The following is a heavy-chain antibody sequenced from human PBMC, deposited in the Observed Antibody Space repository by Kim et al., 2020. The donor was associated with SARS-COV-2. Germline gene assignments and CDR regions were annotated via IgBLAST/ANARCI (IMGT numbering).Heavy chain of an antibody. J-gene: IGHJ6*02. CDR3: ARCRVSGSSWYGSVYYYGMDV. V-gene: IGHV1-18*04. D-gene: IGHD6-13*01. Sequence: ASVKVSCKASGYTFTSYGISWVRQAPGQGLEWMGWISAYNGNTNYAQKLQGRVTMTTDTSTRTAYMELRSLRSDDTAVYYCARCRVSGSSWYGSVYYYGMDVWGQGTTVTVSS. CDR1: GYTFTSYG. CDR2: ISAYNGNT.